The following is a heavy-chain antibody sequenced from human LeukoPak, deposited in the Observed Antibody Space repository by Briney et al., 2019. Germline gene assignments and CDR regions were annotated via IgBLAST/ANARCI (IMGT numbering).Heavy chain of an antibody. CDR2: INHSGST. CDR3: ARGGVVVPAAMRGFDY. D-gene: IGHD2-2*01. V-gene: IGHV4-34*01. J-gene: IGHJ4*02. Sequence: SETLSLTCAVYGGSFSGYYWSWIRQPPGKGLEWIGEINHSGSTNYNPSLKSRVTISVDTSKNQFSLKLSSVTAADTAVHYCARGGVVVPAAMRGFDYWGQGTLVTVSS. CDR1: GGSFSGYY.